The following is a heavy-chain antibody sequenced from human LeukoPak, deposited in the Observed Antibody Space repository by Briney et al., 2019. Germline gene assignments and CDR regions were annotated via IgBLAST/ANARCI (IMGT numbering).Heavy chain of an antibody. D-gene: IGHD3-9*01. CDR3: ARGYYDILTGYGTPFDY. CDR2: FVSCGST. Sequence: VGSLRLSCVASGFTASSIYMSWDRQAPGEGLGWVSVFVSCGSTYYADSVKGRFTIYRDNSKNTLYLQMNSLRAEDTAVYYCARGYYDILTGYGTPFDYWGQGTLVTVSS. V-gene: IGHV3-66*03. CDR1: GFTASSIY. J-gene: IGHJ4*02.